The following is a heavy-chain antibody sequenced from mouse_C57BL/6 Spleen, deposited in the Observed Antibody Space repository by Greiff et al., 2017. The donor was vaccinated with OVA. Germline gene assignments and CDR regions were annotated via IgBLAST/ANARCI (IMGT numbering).Heavy chain of an antibody. Sequence: EVKLQESGPELVKPGASVKMSCKATGYTFTDYNMHWVKQSHGKSLEWIGYINPNNGGTSYNQKFKGKATLTVNKSSSTAYMELRSLTSEDSAVYYCAREGSYYYGSSPAWFAYWGQGTLVTVSA. CDR2: INPNNGGT. CDR3: AREGSYYYGSSPAWFAY. J-gene: IGHJ3*01. V-gene: IGHV1-22*01. D-gene: IGHD1-1*01. CDR1: GYTFTDYN.